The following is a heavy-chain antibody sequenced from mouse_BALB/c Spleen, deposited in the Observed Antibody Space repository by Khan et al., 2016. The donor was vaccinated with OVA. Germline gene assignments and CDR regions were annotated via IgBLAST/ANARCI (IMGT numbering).Heavy chain of an antibody. CDR1: GYSITSDYA. CDR3: ARSIMAN. V-gene: IGHV3-2*02. Sequence: EVQLQESGPGLVKPSQSLSLTCTVTGYSITSDYAWNWIRHFPGYKLEWMGYISYSGSTRYNPSLKSRISITRDTSKNQFFLQLNSVTTEDTATYYCARSIMANWGQGTTLTVSS. CDR2: ISYSGST. J-gene: IGHJ2*01.